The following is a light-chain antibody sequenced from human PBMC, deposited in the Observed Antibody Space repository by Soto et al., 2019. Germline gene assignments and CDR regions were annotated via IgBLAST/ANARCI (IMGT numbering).Light chain of an antibody. CDR3: QQYSSTPRR. CDR2: WAS. CDR1: QSVFCSSNNRNC. V-gene: IGKV4-1*01. Sequence: DIVMTQSPDSLAVSLGERATINCKSSQSVFCSSNNRNCLAWYQQKPGQPPKLLIYWASTRESGVPDRFSGSGSGTDFTLTISSLQAEDVAVYYCQQYSSTPRRFGQGTKVEIK. J-gene: IGKJ1*01.